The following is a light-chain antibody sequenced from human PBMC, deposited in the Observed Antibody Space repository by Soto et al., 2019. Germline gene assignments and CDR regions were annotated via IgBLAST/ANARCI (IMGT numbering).Light chain of an antibody. CDR3: QQYGSSPLT. Sequence: DIQMTQSPCTLSASVGDRVTVTCRASQSIANYLNWYQQKPGTAPKLLIFAASSLQSGVPSRLSGSGSGTDFTLTITRLEPEDFAVYYCQQYGSSPLTFGGGTKVDIK. CDR1: QSIANY. V-gene: IGKV1-39*01. CDR2: AAS. J-gene: IGKJ4*01.